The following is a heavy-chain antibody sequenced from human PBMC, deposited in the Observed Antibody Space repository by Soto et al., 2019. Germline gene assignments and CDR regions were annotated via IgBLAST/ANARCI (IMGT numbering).Heavy chain of an antibody. V-gene: IGHV3-53*01. Sequence: EVQVVESGGGLIQPGGSLRLSCAASEFPVTTNYLTWVRQAPGKGLEWVSLLYSTNVAHYADSVRGRFTISRDISKTMFYLEMNSLRAEDTAVYYCGRNPFGVSSDGVVVWGQGTLVTVSS. D-gene: IGHD3-3*01. CDR3: GRNPFGVSSDGVVV. CDR2: LYSTNVA. J-gene: IGHJ4*02. CDR1: EFPVTTNY.